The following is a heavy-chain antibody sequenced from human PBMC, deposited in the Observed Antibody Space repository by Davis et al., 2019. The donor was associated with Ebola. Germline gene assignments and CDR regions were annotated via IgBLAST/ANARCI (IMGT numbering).Heavy chain of an antibody. V-gene: IGHV3-73*01. J-gene: IGHJ4*02. Sequence: GESLKISCAASGFTFSSYWMSWVRQAPGKGLEWVGRIRSKANSYATAYAASVKGRFTISRDDSKNTAYLQMNSLKTEDTAVYYCTSTAGTELDYWGQGTLVTVSS. CDR2: IRSKANSYAT. CDR3: TSTAGTELDY. D-gene: IGHD6-13*01. CDR1: GFTFSSYW.